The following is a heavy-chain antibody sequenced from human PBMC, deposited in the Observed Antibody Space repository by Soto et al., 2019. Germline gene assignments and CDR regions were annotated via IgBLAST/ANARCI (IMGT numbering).Heavy chain of an antibody. D-gene: IGHD6-6*01. CDR1: GGTFSSYA. J-gene: IGHJ5*02. Sequence: SVKVSCKASGGTFSSYAISWVRQAPGQGLEWMGGIIPIFGTANYAQKFQGRVTITADESTSTAYMELSSLRSEDTAVYYCASSVRYSSSPRGPNWFDPWGQGTLVTASS. V-gene: IGHV1-69*13. CDR2: IIPIFGTA. CDR3: ASSVRYSSSPRGPNWFDP.